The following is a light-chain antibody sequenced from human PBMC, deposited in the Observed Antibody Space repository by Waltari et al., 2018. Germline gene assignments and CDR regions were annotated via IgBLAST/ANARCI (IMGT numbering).Light chain of an antibody. Sequence: QSALTQPASVSGSPGQSITLSCTGSSSDIGGYHYVSWYQQHPGKAPNLIIYAVYNRPSGVSSRCSGSKSGTTASLTISGLQAEDEADYYCSSYTTTNTPHYVFGSGTRVTVL. CDR1: SSDIGGYHY. CDR3: SSYTTTNTPHYV. CDR2: AVY. J-gene: IGLJ1*01. V-gene: IGLV2-14*01.